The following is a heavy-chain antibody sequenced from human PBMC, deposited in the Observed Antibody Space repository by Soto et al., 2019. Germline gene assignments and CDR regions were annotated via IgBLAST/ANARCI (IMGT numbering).Heavy chain of an antibody. CDR3: AREKGYISGPKNFDY. CDR1: GASISSGDYF. CDR2: IYDSGSS. V-gene: IGHV4-30-4*01. D-gene: IGHD5-12*01. Sequence: SETLSLTCTVSGASISSGDYFWSWIGQSPGKGLQWIVYIYDSGSSYYNPSLKSRVTMSVDTSKNQFSLKLSSVTAADTAVYYCAREKGYISGPKNFDYWGQGTLVTVSS. J-gene: IGHJ4*02.